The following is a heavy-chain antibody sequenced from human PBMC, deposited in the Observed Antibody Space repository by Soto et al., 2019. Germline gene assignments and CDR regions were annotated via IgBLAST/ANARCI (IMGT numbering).Heavy chain of an antibody. CDR3: ARVYYESRGPTKYRAFDF. V-gene: IGHV3-7*01. CDR1: GFIFSDYS. J-gene: IGHJ3*01. Sequence: EVQLVESGGGLVQPGGSLRLSCAASGFIFSDYSMSWVRQSPGKGLEGVANIKQDGDEEDYVDSVKGRLTISRDNAKNSLYLQMNSLRAEDTAVYYCARVYYESRGPTKYRAFDFWGQGTMVTVSS. D-gene: IGHD3-22*01. CDR2: IKQDGDEE.